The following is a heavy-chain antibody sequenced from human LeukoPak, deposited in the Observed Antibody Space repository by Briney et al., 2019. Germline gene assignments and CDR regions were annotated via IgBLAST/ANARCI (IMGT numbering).Heavy chain of an antibody. J-gene: IGHJ4*02. CDR1: GFTFSIYW. V-gene: IGHV3-7*01. Sequence: PGGPLRLSCAASGFTFSIYWLSWVRQAPGKGLEWVANIKQDGSEKYYVDSVKGRFTISRDNAKNSLYLQMNSLRAEDTAVYYCARATIMITFGADYWGQGTLVTVSS. D-gene: IGHD3-16*01. CDR2: IKQDGSEK. CDR3: ARATIMITFGADY.